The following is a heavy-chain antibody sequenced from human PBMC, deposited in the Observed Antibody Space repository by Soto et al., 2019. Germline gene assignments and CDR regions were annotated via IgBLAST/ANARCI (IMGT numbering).Heavy chain of an antibody. CDR1: GLTFSSYW. V-gene: IGHV3-74*01. Sequence: GGSLGLSCAATGLTFSSYWMHWVRQAPGKGLVWVSRINTDGSSTTYADSVKGRFTISRDNTKNTLYLQMNSLRVEDTAVYYCARASGSNTHFDYWGQRTLVSHSS. J-gene: IGHJ4*02. D-gene: IGHD1-26*01. CDR2: INTDGSST. CDR3: ARASGSNTHFDY.